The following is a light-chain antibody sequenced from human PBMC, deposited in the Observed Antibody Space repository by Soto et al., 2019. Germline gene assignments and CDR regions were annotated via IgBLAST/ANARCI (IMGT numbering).Light chain of an antibody. J-gene: IGLJ1*01. Sequence: QSALTQPASLSGSPGQSITISCTGTSSDVGNYNLVSWYQQHPGKAPKVMIYAGSNRPSGVSHRFSGFKSGNTASLTISGLQAEDEADYHCCSYAGSNTYVFGTGTKVTVL. CDR3: CSYAGSNTYV. CDR2: AGS. V-gene: IGLV2-23*01. CDR1: SSDVGNYNL.